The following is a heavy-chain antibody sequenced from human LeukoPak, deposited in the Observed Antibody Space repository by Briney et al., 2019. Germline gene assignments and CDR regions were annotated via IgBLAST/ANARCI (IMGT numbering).Heavy chain of an antibody. CDR1: GFTFSSYA. V-gene: IGHV3-64D*06. CDR2: ISTNGGST. Sequence: GGSLRLSCSASGFTFSSYAMHWVRQAPGKGLGYVSAISTNGGSTYYADSVKGRFTISRDNSKNTLYLQMSSLRAEDTAVYYCAKGDGGNSQPDYWGQGTLVTVSS. CDR3: AKGDGGNSQPDY. J-gene: IGHJ4*02. D-gene: IGHD4-23*01.